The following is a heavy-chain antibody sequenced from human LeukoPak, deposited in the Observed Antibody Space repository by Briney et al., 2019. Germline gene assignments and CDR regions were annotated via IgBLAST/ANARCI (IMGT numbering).Heavy chain of an antibody. CDR1: GGSISSGDYY. V-gene: IGHV4-30-4*01. CDR2: IYYSGST. Sequence: SETLSLTCTVSGGSISSGDYYWSWIRQPPGKGLEWIGYIYYSGSTYYNPSLKSRVTISVDTSKNQLSLKLSPVTAADTAAYYCARHTYYYDSSGYCFDYWGQGTLVTVSS. CDR3: ARHTYYYDSSGYCFDY. J-gene: IGHJ4*02. D-gene: IGHD3-22*01.